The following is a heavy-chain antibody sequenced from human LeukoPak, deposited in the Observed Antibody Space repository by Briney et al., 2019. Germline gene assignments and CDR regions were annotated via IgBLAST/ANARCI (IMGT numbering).Heavy chain of an antibody. J-gene: IGHJ4*02. V-gene: IGHV4-34*01. CDR3: ARHGGAQGTL. D-gene: IGHD3-10*01. Sequence: PSETLSLTCAVYGGSFSGYYWSWIRQPPGKGLEWIGSIYYSGGTYYNPSLKSRVTISVDTSKNQFSLKLSSVTAADTAVYYCARHGGAQGTLWGQGTLVTVSS. CDR1: GGSFSGYY. CDR2: IYYSGGT.